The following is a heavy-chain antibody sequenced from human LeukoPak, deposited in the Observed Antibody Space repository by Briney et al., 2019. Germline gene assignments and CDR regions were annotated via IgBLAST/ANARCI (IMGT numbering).Heavy chain of an antibody. Sequence: ASVKVSCKASGYTFTSYDINWVRQAPGQGLEWMGWMNPNSGNTGYAQKFQGRVTMTRNTSISTAYMELSSLRSEDTAVYYCARARGYYYGSGTRGYYYYYGMDVWGQGTTVTVSS. CDR2: MNPNSGNT. V-gene: IGHV1-8*01. CDR3: ARARGYYYGSGTRGYYYYYGMDV. J-gene: IGHJ6*02. CDR1: GYTFTSYD. D-gene: IGHD3-10*01.